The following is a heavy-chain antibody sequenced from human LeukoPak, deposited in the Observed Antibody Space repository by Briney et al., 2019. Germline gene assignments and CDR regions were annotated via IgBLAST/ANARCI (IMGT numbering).Heavy chain of an antibody. CDR2: IIPIFGIA. J-gene: IGHJ4*02. V-gene: IGHV1-69*04. Sequence: SVEVSCKASGGTFSSYAISWVRQAPGQGLEWMGRIIPIFGIANYAQKFQGRVTITADKSTSTAYMELSSLRSEDTAVYYCRREGLRYDSSGYYYDYWGQGTLVTVSS. CDR1: GGTFSSYA. D-gene: IGHD3-22*01. CDR3: RREGLRYDSSGYYYDY.